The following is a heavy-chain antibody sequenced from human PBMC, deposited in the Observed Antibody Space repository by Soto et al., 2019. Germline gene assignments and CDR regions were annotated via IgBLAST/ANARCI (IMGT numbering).Heavy chain of an antibody. CDR1: GGSISSGGYY. D-gene: IGHD3-10*01. V-gene: IGHV4-31*03. J-gene: IGHJ5*02. Sequence: QVQLQESGPGLVKPSQTLSLTCTVSGGSISSGGYYWSWIRQHPGKGLAWIGYIYYSGSTYYNPSLKSRVTISVDTSKNQFSLKLSSVTAADTAVYYCARGSAGRNWCDPWGQGTLVTVSS. CDR3: ARGSAGRNWCDP. CDR2: IYYSGST.